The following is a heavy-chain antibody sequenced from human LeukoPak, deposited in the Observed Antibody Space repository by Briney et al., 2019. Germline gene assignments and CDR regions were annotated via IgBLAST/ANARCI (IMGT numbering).Heavy chain of an antibody. V-gene: IGHV4-34*01. CDR3: AREGAYSNFFSWFGT. CDR2: INHDGST. CDR1: GGSFRDYY. J-gene: IGHJ5*02. D-gene: IGHD2/OR15-2a*01. Sequence: SKTLSLTCAVYGGSFRDYYWSWIRQPPGKGLEWIGEINHDGSTNYNPSLKSRVTMSIDASKSQFFLTLTPVTAADTAVHYCAREGAYSNFFSWFGTWGQGTLVTVSS.